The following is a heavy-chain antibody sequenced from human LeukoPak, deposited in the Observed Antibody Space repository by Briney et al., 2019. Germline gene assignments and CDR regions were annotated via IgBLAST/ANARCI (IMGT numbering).Heavy chain of an antibody. Sequence: GGSLRLSCAASGFTFSSYEMNWVRQAPGKGLEWVSYISSSGSTIYYADSVKGRFTISRDNAKNSLYLQMNSLRAEDTAVYYCARDRSYGWNYYFDYWGQGTLVTVSS. CDR3: ARDRSYGWNYYFDY. CDR2: ISSSGSTI. V-gene: IGHV3-48*03. D-gene: IGHD1-7*01. J-gene: IGHJ4*02. CDR1: GFTFSSYE.